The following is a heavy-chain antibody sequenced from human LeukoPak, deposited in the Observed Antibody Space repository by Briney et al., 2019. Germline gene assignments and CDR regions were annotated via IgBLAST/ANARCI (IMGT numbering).Heavy chain of an antibody. CDR3: ARVSTGIFDY. V-gene: IGHV1-18*01. J-gene: IGHJ4*02. CDR1: GYTFTSYG. CDR2: ISAYNGNT. D-gene: IGHD1-1*01. Sequence: ASVKVSCKASGYTFTSYGISWVRQAPGQGLEWMGWISAYNGNTNYAQKLQGRVTITADESTSTAYMELSSLRSEDTAVYYCARVSTGIFDYWGQGTLVTVSS.